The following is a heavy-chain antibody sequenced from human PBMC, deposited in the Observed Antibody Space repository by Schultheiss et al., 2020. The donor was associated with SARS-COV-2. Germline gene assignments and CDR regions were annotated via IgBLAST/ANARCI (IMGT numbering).Heavy chain of an antibody. CDR3: ASETTTADY. J-gene: IGHJ4*02. CDR2: INHSGST. Sequence: GSLRLSCTVSGGSISSYYWSWIRQPPGKGLEWIGEINHSGSTNYNPSLKSRVTISVDTSKNHFSLKLSSVTAADTAVYYCASETTTADYWGQGTLVTVSS. D-gene: IGHD1-7*01. CDR1: GGSISSYY. V-gene: IGHV4-34*01.